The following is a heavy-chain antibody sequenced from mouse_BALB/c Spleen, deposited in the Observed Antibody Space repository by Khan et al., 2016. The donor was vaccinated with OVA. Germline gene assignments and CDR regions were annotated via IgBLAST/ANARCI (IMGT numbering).Heavy chain of an antibody. J-gene: IGHJ4*01. CDR3: ARQPYYHYNIMDY. V-gene: IGHV2-6-1*01. CDR2: IWSDGST. CDR1: GFSLTNYG. Sequence: VQLQESGPGLVAPSQSLSITCTISGFSLTNYGVHWVRQPPGKGLEWLVVIWSDGSTTYNSALKSSLTISKDNYKSHVFLKMNSLQTDDTAMYFCARQPYYHYNIMDYWGQGTSVTVSS. D-gene: IGHD2-10*01.